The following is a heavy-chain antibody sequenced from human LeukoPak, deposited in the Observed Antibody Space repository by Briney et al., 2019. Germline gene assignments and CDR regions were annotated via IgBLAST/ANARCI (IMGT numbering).Heavy chain of an antibody. CDR2: MNPNSGST. V-gene: IGHV1-8*02. J-gene: IGHJ5*02. Sequence: ASVKVSCKASGGTFSSYAISWVRQAPGQGLEWMGGMNPNSGSTLYAQKFQGRVTMTRDNSISTAYMELSSLRSEDTAVYYCASGNSYDPYNWLDPWGQGTLVTVSS. D-gene: IGHD5-18*01. CDR1: GGTFSSYA. CDR3: ASGNSYDPYNWLDP.